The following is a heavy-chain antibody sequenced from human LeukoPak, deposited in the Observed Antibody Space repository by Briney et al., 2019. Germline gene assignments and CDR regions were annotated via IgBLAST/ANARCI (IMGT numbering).Heavy chain of an antibody. D-gene: IGHD3-22*01. CDR3: ARVLSRWDSSGYYYEGGYFDY. J-gene: IGHJ4*02. CDR1: GFVFSASY. V-gene: IGHV3-7*03. CDR2: IKPDGSEK. Sequence: TGGSLRLSCAASGFVFSASYMSWVRKAPGKGLEWVATIKPDGSEKYHVDSVSGRFTISRDNAKNSLYLQMNSLRAEDTALYYCARVLSRWDSSGYYYEGGYFDYWGQGTLVTVSS.